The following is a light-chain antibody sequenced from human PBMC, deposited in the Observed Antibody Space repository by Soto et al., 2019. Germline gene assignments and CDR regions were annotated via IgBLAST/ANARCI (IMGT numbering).Light chain of an antibody. V-gene: IGKV1-39*01. CDR2: AAS. CDR1: QSIGTK. Sequence: DIQMTQSPSSLSASVGDRVTITCRASQSIGTKLSWYQQKPGKAPKLPIHAASSLQSGVPSRFSGSGSGTDFTLTISSLQPEDFAVYYCQQSSSTLYTFGQGTNLEIK. CDR3: QQSSSTLYT. J-gene: IGKJ2*01.